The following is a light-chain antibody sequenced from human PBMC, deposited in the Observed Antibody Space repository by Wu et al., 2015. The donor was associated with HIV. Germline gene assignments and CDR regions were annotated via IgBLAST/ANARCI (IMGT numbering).Light chain of an antibody. V-gene: IGKV1-39*01. CDR2: AAS. Sequence: DIQMTQSPSSLSASVGDRVTITCRASQSISSYLNWYQQKPGKAPKLLIYAASSLQSGVPSRFSGSGSGTDFTLTISSLQPEDFATYSCQQSYSTPWTFGQGTKVE. CDR3: QQSYSTPWT. CDR1: QSISSY. J-gene: IGKJ1*01.